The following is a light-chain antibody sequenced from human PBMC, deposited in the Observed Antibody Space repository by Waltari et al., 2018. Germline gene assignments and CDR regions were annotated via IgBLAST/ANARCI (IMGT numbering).Light chain of an antibody. CDR1: SSDVGYYNY. V-gene: IGLV2-11*01. CDR3: CSYAGNYLRV. CDR2: DVN. J-gene: IGLJ2*01. Sequence: QSALTQPRSVSRSPGPSVTISCTGTSSDVGYYNYVSWYQQQPGKAPKVIIYDVNERPSGVPDRFSGSKSGNTASLTISGLQAEDEADYYCCSYAGNYLRVFGGGTKLTVL.